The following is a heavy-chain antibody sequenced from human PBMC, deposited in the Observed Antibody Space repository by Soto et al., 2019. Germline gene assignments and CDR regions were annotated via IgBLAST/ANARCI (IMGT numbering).Heavy chain of an antibody. D-gene: IGHD5-18*01. CDR1: GGSISRYY. CDR3: ARAGFPDHGYSYEGFNWFDS. V-gene: IGHV4-59*08. Sequence: SETLSLTCTVSGGSISRYYWSWIRQPPGKGLEWIGYIYHSGSTNYNPSLKSRVTISVDTSKNQFSLKLSSVTAADTAVYYCARAGFPDHGYSYEGFNWFDSWGQGTLVTVSS. J-gene: IGHJ5*01. CDR2: IYHSGST.